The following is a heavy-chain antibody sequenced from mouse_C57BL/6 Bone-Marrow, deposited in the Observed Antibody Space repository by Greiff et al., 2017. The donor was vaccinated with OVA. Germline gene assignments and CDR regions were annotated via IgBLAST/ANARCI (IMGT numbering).Heavy chain of an antibody. J-gene: IGHJ1*03. CDR3: ASPGGYYHWYFDV. CDR1: GYTFTSYW. CDR2: IDPYSGGT. Sequence: VQLQQPGAELVKPGASVKLSCKASGYTFTSYWMHWVKQRPGRGLEWIGRIDPYSGGTKYNEKFKSKATLTVDKPSSTAYMQLSSLTSEDSAVYYCASPGGYYHWYFDVWGTGTTVTVSS. D-gene: IGHD2-3*01. V-gene: IGHV1-72*01.